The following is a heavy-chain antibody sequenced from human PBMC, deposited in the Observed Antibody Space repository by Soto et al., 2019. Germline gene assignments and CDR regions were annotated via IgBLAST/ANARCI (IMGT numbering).Heavy chain of an antibody. CDR3: ARGYSSSFYYFDY. Sequence: SETLSLTCTVSGVSISSYYWSWIRRPPGKGLEWIRYIYYSGSPNHNPSLKSRVTISVDTSKNQFSLQLSSVTAADTAVYYCARGYSSSFYYFDYWGQGTLVTVSS. CDR1: GVSISSYY. CDR2: IYYSGSP. D-gene: IGHD6-6*01. V-gene: IGHV4-59*01. J-gene: IGHJ4*02.